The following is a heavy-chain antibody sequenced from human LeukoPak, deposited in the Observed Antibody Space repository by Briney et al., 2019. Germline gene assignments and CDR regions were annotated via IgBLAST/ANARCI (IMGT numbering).Heavy chain of an antibody. CDR3: AKDIVVVTATVDW. J-gene: IGHJ4*02. Sequence: PGGSLRLACAAAGFTFSSYSMSWVRQAPGKGLEWVSAISGSGGSTYYADSVKGRFTISRDNSKNTLYLQMNSLRAEDTAVYYCAKDIVVVTATVDWWGQGTLVTVSS. V-gene: IGHV3-23*01. D-gene: IGHD2-21*02. CDR1: GFTFSSYS. CDR2: ISGSGGST.